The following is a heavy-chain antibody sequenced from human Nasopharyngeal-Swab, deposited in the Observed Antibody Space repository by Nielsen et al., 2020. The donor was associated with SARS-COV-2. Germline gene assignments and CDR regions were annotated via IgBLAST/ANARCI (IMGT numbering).Heavy chain of an antibody. D-gene: IGHD6-13*01. CDR2: IGTAGDT. J-gene: IGHJ4*02. Sequence: GESLKISCAASGFTFSSYDMHWVRQATGKGLEWVSAIGTAGDTYYPGSVKGRFTISRDNSKNTLYLQMNSLRAEDTAVYYCARGGLDSSSWYGYYFDYWGQGTLVTVSS. CDR3: ARGGLDSSSWYGYYFDY. V-gene: IGHV3-13*01. CDR1: GFTFSSYD.